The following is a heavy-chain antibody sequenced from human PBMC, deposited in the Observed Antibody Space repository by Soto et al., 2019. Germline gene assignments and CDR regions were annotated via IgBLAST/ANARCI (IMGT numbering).Heavy chain of an antibody. Sequence: SETLSLTCAVYGGSFSGYCWSWIRQPPGKGLEWIGEINHSGSTNYNPSLKSRVTISVDTSKNQFSLKLSSVTAADTAVYYCARGRVIGVVVVPAASYYGMDVWGQGTTVTVSS. D-gene: IGHD2-2*01. J-gene: IGHJ6*02. CDR2: INHSGST. CDR3: ARGRVIGVVVVPAASYYGMDV. CDR1: GGSFSGYC. V-gene: IGHV4-34*01.